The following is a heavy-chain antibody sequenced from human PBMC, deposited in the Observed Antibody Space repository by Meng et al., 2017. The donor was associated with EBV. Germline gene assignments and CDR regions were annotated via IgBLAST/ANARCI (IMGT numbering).Heavy chain of an antibody. J-gene: IGHJ4*02. CDR3: ASESGRGYTPNY. CDR2: FLPRLGAP. Sequence: VRSAARGKEAGSAVKVSCKTSGGPFRYYAISWVRQAPGQGLEWLGGFLPRLGAPNYAQKFHGRVKITADESTSTHYMDLSSLRSEDTAIYYCASESGRGYTPNYWGQGTLVTVSS. D-gene: IGHD3-10*01. V-gene: IGHV1-69*01. CDR1: GGPFRYYA.